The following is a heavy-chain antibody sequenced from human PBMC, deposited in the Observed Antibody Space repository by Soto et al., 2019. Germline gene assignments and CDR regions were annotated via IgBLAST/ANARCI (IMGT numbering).Heavy chain of an antibody. CDR3: VRSRVFIAVTSVTNYYYYYGMDV. CDR1: GDSVSSDSAA. Sequence: PSQTLSLTCAISGDSVSSDSAAGNWIRQSPSRGLEWLGRAYYGSKWYIEYAPSVNSRITINPDTSKNQLSLQLISVNPEDTAVYYCVRSRVFIAVTSVTNYYYYYGMDVWGQGTTVTVSS. J-gene: IGHJ6*02. CDR2: AYYGSKWYI. D-gene: IGHD6-19*01. V-gene: IGHV6-1*01.